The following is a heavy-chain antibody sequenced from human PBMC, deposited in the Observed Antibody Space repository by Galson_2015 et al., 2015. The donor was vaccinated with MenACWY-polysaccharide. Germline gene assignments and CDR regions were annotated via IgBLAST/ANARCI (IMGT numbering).Heavy chain of an antibody. J-gene: IGHJ6*03. CDR2: TYWDDDN. CDR3: ARIRYYDYYMDV. CDR1: GFSLSTNGVG. V-gene: IGHV2-5*02. Sequence: PALVKPTQTLTLTCTFSGFSLSTNGVGVGWIRQPPGKALECLALTYWDDDNRYSPSLKSRLTISKDTSKNQVVLRMTNMDPVDTGTYYCARIRYYDYYMDVWGKGTTVTVSS.